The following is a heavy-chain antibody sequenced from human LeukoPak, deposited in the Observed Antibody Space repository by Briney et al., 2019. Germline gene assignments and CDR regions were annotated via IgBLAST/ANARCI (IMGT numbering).Heavy chain of an antibody. CDR3: ARVRPVRPTRERWFDP. CDR2: INHSGST. CDR1: GGSFSGYY. J-gene: IGHJ5*02. V-gene: IGHV4-34*01. Sequence: SETLSLTCAVYGGSFSGYYWSWIRQPPGKGLEWIGEINHSGSTNYNLSLKSRVTISVDTSKNQFSLKLSSVTAADTAVYYCARVRPVRPTRERWFDPWGQGTLVTVSS. D-gene: IGHD5-24*01.